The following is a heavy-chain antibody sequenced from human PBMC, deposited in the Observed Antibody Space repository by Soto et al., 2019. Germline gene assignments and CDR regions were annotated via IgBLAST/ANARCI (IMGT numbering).Heavy chain of an antibody. CDR3: AKGPFIPVAGTPPGAFDM. V-gene: IGHV3-30*18. CDR1: GFIFRTYG. D-gene: IGHD6-19*01. CDR2: ISYSGNKK. Sequence: QVQLVESGGNVVQPGRSLRLSCAASGFIFRTYGMHWVRQAPGKGLEWVAVISYSGNKKAYADSVKGRFAISRDNSNNTVYLQIDSLTAADTAVYYCAKGPFIPVAGTPPGAFDMWGQGTMVTVSS. J-gene: IGHJ3*02.